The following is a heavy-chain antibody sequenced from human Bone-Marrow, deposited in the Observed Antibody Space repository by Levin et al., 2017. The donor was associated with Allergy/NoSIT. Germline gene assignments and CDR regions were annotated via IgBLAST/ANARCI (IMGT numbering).Heavy chain of an antibody. CDR2: LYKSGNT. CDR3: ARASSTTSSNFDY. D-gene: IGHD2-2*01. Sequence: SETLSLTCTISGGSISTYYWSWIRQPAGKGLEWIGRLYKSGNTNYNPSLKSRATVSVDTSQNQLSLKLTSVTAADTAVYYCARASSTTSSNFDYWGQGTLVTVSS. J-gene: IGHJ4*02. V-gene: IGHV4-4*07. CDR1: GGSISTYY.